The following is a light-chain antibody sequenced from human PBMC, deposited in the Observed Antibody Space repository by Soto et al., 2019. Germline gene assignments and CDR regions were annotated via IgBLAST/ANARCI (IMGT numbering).Light chain of an antibody. V-gene: IGLV2-14*01. CDR2: EVS. CDR3: SSYVTTNARV. CDR1: CNYIANYNF. J-gene: IGLJ1*01. Sequence: QSVLTQPASVSGSPGQSITISFTGTCNYIANYNFVSWYQHHPGKAPKLMIYEVSNRPSGVSDRFSGSKSGNTASLTISGLQAEDEADYYCSSYVTTNARVFGTGTKVTVL.